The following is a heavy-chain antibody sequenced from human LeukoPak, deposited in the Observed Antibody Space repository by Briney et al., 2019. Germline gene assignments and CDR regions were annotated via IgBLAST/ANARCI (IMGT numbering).Heavy chain of an antibody. CDR3: AKGPYSSSWYYFDY. CDR2: ISSSSSYI. D-gene: IGHD6-13*01. V-gene: IGHV3-21*04. J-gene: IGHJ4*02. CDR1: GFTFSSYS. Sequence: GGSLRLSCAASGFTFSSYSMNWVRQAPGKGLEWVSSISSSSSYIYYADSVKGRFTISRDNAKNSLFLQMNSLRAEDTAVYYCAKGPYSSSWYYFDYWGQGTLVTVSS.